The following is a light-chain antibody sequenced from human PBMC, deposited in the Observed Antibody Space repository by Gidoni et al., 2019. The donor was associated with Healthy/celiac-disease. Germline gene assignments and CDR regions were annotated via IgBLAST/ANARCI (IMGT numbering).Light chain of an antibody. CDR1: SSDVGGYNY. V-gene: IGLV2-11*01. CDR3: CSYAGSYV. CDR2: DVS. Sequence: QSALTQPRSASGSPGQSVTISCTGTSSDVGGYNYVSWYQQHPGKAPKLMIYDVSNRPSGVPDRFSGSKSGNTASLTISGLQAEDEADYYCCSYAGSYVFGTGTKVTVL. J-gene: IGLJ1*01.